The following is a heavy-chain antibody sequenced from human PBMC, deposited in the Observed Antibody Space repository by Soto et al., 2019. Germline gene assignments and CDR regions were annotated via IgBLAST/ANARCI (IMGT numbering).Heavy chain of an antibody. CDR3: ARDLLIRPANAFFSGSDV. Sequence: DVKLVESGGGMVQPGDSLRLSCEVSGFIFSMYSMSWVRQTPGKGLEWVAKIPQDGVDGHYADAVKGRFTISRDNGKNSFSRKMNTRRAETPAFFYWARDLLIRPANAFFSGSDVWGGGATVPVPS. CDR2: IPQDGVDG. D-gene: IGHD2-2*01. J-gene: IGHJ6*04. V-gene: IGHV3-7*03. CDR1: GFIFSMYS.